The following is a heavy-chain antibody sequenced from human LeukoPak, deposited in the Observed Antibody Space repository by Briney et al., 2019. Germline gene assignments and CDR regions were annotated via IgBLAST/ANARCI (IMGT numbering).Heavy chain of an antibody. CDR3: AKETRYCSGGSCYSIRAFDI. J-gene: IGHJ3*02. V-gene: IGHV3-23*01. D-gene: IGHD2-15*01. CDR2: ISGSGGST. CDR1: GFTFSSYA. Sequence: PGGSLRLSCAASGFTFSSYAMSWVRQAPGKGLEWVSAISGSGGSTYYADSVKGRFTISRDNSKNTLYLQMNSLRAEDTAVYYCAKETRYCSGGSCYSIRAFDIWGQGIMVTVSS.